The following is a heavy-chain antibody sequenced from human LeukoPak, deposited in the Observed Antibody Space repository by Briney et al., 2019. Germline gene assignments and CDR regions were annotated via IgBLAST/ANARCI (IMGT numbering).Heavy chain of an antibody. CDR3: ARDSGSGSYYTGYYGMDV. V-gene: IGHV3-48*03. CDR2: ISSSGSTI. CDR1: GFTFSSYE. J-gene: IGHJ6*04. D-gene: IGHD3-10*01. Sequence: GGSLRLSCAASGFTFSSYEMNWVRQAPGKGLEWVSYISSSGSTIYYADSVKGRFTISRDNAKNSLYLQMNSRRAEDTAVYYCARDSGSGSYYTGYYGMDVWGKGTTVTVSS.